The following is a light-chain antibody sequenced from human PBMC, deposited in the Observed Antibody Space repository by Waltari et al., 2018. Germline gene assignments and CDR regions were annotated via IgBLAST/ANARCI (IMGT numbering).Light chain of an antibody. Sequence: QSALTQPASVSGSPGQSITISCTGSSSDIGDDNHVSWYQQHPGKAPKVILYAVSHGPSGLSNRFSGSKSGNTASLTISGLQAEDEADYYCSSYTTSSTYVFGTGTKVTVL. CDR2: AVS. V-gene: IGLV2-14*03. CDR3: SSYTTSSTYV. J-gene: IGLJ1*01. CDR1: SSDIGDDNH.